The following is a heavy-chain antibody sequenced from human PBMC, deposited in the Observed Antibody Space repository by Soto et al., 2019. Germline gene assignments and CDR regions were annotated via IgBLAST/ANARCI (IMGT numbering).Heavy chain of an antibody. Sequence: SETLSLTCTVSGGSISGYYWSWIRQPPGKGLEWIGYIFYSGSTNYNPSLKSRVTISVDTSKNQFSLKVNSVTAADTAVYYCARRSVTFDYWGQGTLVTVSS. J-gene: IGHJ4*02. CDR3: ARRSVTFDY. CDR2: IFYSGST. CDR1: GGSISGYY. D-gene: IGHD4-17*01. V-gene: IGHV4-59*08.